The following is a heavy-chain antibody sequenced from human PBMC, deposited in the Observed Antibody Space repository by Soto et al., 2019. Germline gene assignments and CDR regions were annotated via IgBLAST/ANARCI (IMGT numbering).Heavy chain of an antibody. CDR3: ARVPDR. Sequence: PSETLSLTCTVSGGSVSSYYWSWIRQPPGKGLEWIGYVYKSGSTNYNPSLKSRVTISVDTSKNQFSLKLSSVTAADTAVYYCARVPDRWGQGTLVTVSS. D-gene: IGHD2-2*01. J-gene: IGHJ5*02. CDR1: GGSVSSYY. V-gene: IGHV4-59*02. CDR2: VYKSGST.